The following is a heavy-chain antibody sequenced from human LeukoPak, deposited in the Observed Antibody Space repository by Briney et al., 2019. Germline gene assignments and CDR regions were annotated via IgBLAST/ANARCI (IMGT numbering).Heavy chain of an antibody. CDR1: GGSTSSSNW. J-gene: IGHJ4*02. CDR3: AREGTYYDSSGYSDY. Sequence: PSETLSLTCAVSGGSTSSSNWWSWVRQPPGKGLEWIGEIYHSGSTNYNPSLKSRVTISVDKSKNQFSLKLSSVTAADTAVYYCAREGTYYDSSGYSDYWGQGTLVTVSS. CDR2: IYHSGST. V-gene: IGHV4-4*02. D-gene: IGHD3-22*01.